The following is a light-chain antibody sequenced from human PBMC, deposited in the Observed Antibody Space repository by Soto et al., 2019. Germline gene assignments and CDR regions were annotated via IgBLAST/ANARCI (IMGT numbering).Light chain of an antibody. CDR2: AAS. V-gene: IGKV3-11*01. CDR1: QSVSTF. J-gene: IGKJ5*01. CDR3: QQRSNWPQIT. Sequence: EIVLTQSPATLSLSPGERATLSCRASQSVSTFSAWYQHKPGQAPRLLIYAASNRATAIPARFSGSGSGTDFTLTISSLEPEDFAVYYCQQRSNWPQITFGQGTRLEIK.